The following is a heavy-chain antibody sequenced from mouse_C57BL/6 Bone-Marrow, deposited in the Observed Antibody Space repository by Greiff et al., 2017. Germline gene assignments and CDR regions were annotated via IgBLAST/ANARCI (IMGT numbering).Heavy chain of an antibody. CDR2: ISNGGGST. CDR1: GFTFSDYY. V-gene: IGHV5-12*01. Sequence: EVKLVESGGGLVQPGGSLKLSCAASGFTFSDYYMYWVRQTPEKRLEWVAYISNGGGSTYYPDTVKGRFTISRDNAKNTLYLQMSRLKAEDTAMYYCARRLSGDWYFDVWGTGTTVSVSS. J-gene: IGHJ1*03. CDR3: ARRLSGDWYFDV.